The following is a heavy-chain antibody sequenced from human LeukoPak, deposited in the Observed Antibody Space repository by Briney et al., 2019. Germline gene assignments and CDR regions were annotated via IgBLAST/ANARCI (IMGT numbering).Heavy chain of an antibody. CDR2: IYTDGTT. Sequence: GGSLRLSCAASGFTVSTKYMSWVRQAPGKGLEWVSVIYTDGTTYYADSVKGRFTISRDNSKNTPCLQMNSLRAEDTAVYYCAKDVNYDSSGYYYEDSWGQGTLVTVSS. D-gene: IGHD3-22*01. J-gene: IGHJ4*02. CDR3: AKDVNYDSSGYYYEDS. V-gene: IGHV3-53*01. CDR1: GFTVSTKY.